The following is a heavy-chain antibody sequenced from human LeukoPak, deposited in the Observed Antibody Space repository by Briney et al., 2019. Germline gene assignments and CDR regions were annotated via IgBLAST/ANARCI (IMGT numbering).Heavy chain of an antibody. V-gene: IGHV4-61*08. CDR1: GVSISSDDYF. J-gene: IGHJ3*02. CDR2: IYYSGST. CDR3: ARVTIFGVARAFDI. Sequence: SETLSLTCTVSGVSISSDDYFWSWIRQPPGKGLEWIGYIYYSGSTNYNPSLKSRVTISVDTSKNQFSLKLSSVTAADTAVYYCARVTIFGVARAFDIWGQGTMVTVSS. D-gene: IGHD3-3*01.